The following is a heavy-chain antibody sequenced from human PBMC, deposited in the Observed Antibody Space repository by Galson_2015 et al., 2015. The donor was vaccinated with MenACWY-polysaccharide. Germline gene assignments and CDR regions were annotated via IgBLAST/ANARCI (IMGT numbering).Heavy chain of an antibody. CDR1: GFTFDSDSG. CDR2: ISGDGRTT. J-gene: IGHJ4*01. Sequence: SLRLSCAASGFTFDSDSGMHWVRQVPGKSLEWISLISGDGRTTFYADSVRGRFTVSRDNRKNSLYLQMRSLRTDDTAFYYCVKDMGLIPMSIFAYWGRGTLVTVSS. D-gene: IGHD3-22*01. V-gene: IGHV3-43*02. CDR3: VKDMGLIPMSIFAY.